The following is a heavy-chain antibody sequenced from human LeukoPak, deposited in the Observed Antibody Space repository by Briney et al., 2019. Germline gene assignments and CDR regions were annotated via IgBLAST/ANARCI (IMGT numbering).Heavy chain of an antibody. CDR1: GGSFSGYY. J-gene: IGHJ4*02. CDR2: INHSGST. V-gene: IGHV4-34*01. D-gene: IGHD3-10*01. Sequence: SETLSLTCAVYGGSFSGYYWSWIRQPPGKGLEWIGEINHSGSTNYNPSLKSRVTISVDTSKNQFSLKLSSVTAADTAVYYCARGRKSPMVRGVISTYFDYWGQGTLVTVSS. CDR3: ARGRKSPMVRGVISTYFDY.